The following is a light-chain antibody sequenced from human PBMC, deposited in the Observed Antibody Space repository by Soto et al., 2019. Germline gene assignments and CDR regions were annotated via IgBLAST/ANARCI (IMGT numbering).Light chain of an antibody. Sequence: EIVMTQSPATLSVSPGERATLSCRASQSVSSNLAWYQQKPGQAPRLLIYGASTRATGIPARFSGSGSGTEFTLTIRSLQFEDVAVYYCQQYNNWPPKYTFGQGTKLEIK. CDR2: GAS. CDR1: QSVSSN. CDR3: QQYNNWPPKYT. V-gene: IGKV3-15*01. J-gene: IGKJ2*01.